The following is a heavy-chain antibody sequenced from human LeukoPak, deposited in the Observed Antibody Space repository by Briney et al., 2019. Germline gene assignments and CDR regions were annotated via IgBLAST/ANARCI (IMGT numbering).Heavy chain of an antibody. V-gene: IGHV4-59*01. CDR3: ARGSGYDILTGYFDY. CDR2: IYYSGST. Sequence: ASETLSLTCTVSGGSISSYYWSWIRQPPGKGLEWIGCIYYSGSTNYNPSLKSRVTISVDTSKNQFSLKLSSVTAADTAVYYCARGSGYDILTGYFDYWGQGTLVTVSS. J-gene: IGHJ4*02. D-gene: IGHD3-9*01. CDR1: GGSISSYY.